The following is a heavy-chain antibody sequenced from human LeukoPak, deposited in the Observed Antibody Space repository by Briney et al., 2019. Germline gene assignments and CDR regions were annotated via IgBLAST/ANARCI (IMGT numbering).Heavy chain of an antibody. CDR1: GYSFTSYW. D-gene: IGHD3-10*01. CDR2: IDPSDSYT. J-gene: IGHJ4*02. CDR3: ATQSFTGVRGVISSTFDY. V-gene: IGHV5-10-1*01. Sequence: PGGSLRLSCKGSGYSFTSYWISWVRQMPGKGLEWMGRIDPSDSYTNYSPSFQGHVTISADKSISTAYLQWSSLKASDTAMYYCATQSFTGVRGVISSTFDYWGQGTLVTVSS.